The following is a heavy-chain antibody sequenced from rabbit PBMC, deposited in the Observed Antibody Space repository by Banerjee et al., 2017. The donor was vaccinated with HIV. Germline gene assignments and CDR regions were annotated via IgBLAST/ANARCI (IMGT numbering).Heavy chain of an antibody. CDR3: ARSGVGCVVYTTTRLDL. CDR1: AFSFNSYT. V-gene: IGHV1S40*01. Sequence: QSLEESGGDLVKPGASLTLTCTASAFSFNSYTMTWVRQAPGKGLEWIGCIYAGSSGNTYYASWAKGRFTISKTSSTTVTLQMTSLTAADTATYFCARSGVGCVVYTTTRLDLWGPGTLVTVS. D-gene: IGHD7-1*01. J-gene: IGHJ3*01. CDR2: IYAGSSGNT.